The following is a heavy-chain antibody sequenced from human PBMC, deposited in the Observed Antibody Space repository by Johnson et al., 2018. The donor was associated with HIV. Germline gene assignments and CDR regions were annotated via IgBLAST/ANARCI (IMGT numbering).Heavy chain of an antibody. CDR1: GFTFSDSY. V-gene: IGHV3-11*04. CDR2: ITASGSPI. Sequence: QMLLVESGGGLVKPGGSLRLSCAASGFTFSDSYMSWIRQAPGKGLEWLSYITASGSPIYYADSVRGRFTISRDNVKNLVYLQMNSLRTEDTAVYYCARPAGKMILVVDDSFHIWGQGTMVTVSS. J-gene: IGHJ3*02. CDR3: ARPAGKMILVVDDSFHI. D-gene: IGHD2-21*01.